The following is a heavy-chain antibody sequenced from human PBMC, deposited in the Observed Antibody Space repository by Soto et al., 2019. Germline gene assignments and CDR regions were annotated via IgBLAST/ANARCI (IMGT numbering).Heavy chain of an antibody. Sequence: ASVKVSCKASGYTFTGYYMHWVRQAPGQGLEWMGWINPNSGGTNYAQKFQGWVTMTRDTSISTAYMELSRLRSDDTAVYYCARDIGYGSGSDNLFDPWGKGTLVPVSS. CDR1: GYTFTGYY. D-gene: IGHD3-10*01. J-gene: IGHJ5*02. CDR2: INPNSGGT. V-gene: IGHV1-2*04. CDR3: ARDIGYGSGSDNLFDP.